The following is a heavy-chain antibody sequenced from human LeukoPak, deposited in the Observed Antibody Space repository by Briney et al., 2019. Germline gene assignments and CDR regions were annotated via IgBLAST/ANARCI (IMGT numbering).Heavy chain of an antibody. D-gene: IGHD6-13*01. Sequence: GGSLRLSCAASGFTFSNYGLHWVRQAPGKGLEWVALISTDGTNKNYADSVKGRFTISRDNSKNTLYLQMNSLRAEDTAVYYCAKDSSSSWFGGDSKWGQGTLVTVSS. V-gene: IGHV3-30*18. J-gene: IGHJ4*02. CDR3: AKDSSSSWFGGDSK. CDR2: ISTDGTNK. CDR1: GFTFSNYG.